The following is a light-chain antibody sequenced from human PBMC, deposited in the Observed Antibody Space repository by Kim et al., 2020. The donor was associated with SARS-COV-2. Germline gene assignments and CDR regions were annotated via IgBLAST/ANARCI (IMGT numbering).Light chain of an antibody. J-gene: IGLJ3*02. V-gene: IGLV6-57*03. CDR3: QSYANYNLV. CDR2: EDY. CDR1: RGSIASNY. Sequence: GRTGTSSCPRSRGSIASNYVQWYQQRPGSAPTTLISEDYKRPSGVPDRFSGSIGSSSNSASLTIAGLTTEDEADYYCQSYANYNLVFGGGTQLTVL.